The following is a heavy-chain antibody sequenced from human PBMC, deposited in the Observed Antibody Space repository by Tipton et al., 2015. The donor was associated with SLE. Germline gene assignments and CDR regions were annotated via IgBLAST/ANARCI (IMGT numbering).Heavy chain of an antibody. V-gene: IGHV3-11*01. J-gene: IGHJ6*02. CDR2: ISSSGTTL. Sequence: GSLRLSCAASGFTFRDYYMSWIRQAPGKGLEWVSYISSSGTTLYYADSVEGRFTISRDNAKNSLYLQMNTLRAEDTAVYYCARALTYYYDSPTYYYYGLDVWGQGTTVTVSS. D-gene: IGHD3-22*01. CDR1: GFTFRDYY. CDR3: ARALTYYYDSPTYYYYGLDV.